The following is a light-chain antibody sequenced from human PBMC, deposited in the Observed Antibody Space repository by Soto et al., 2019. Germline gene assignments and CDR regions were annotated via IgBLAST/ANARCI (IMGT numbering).Light chain of an antibody. Sequence: QSVLTQPPSVSAAPGQKVTISCSGSSSNIGNNYVSWYQQLPGTAPKLLIYESNKRPSGIPDRFSGSKSGTSATLGITGLQTGDEADYYCGTWDSSLSGGVFGGGTKLTVL. J-gene: IGLJ3*02. CDR1: SSNIGNNY. CDR3: GTWDSSLSGGV. V-gene: IGLV1-51*02. CDR2: ESN.